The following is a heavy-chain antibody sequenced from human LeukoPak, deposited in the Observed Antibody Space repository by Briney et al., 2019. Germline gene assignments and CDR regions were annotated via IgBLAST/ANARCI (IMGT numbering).Heavy chain of an antibody. CDR3: AKVDGYGDFLDY. D-gene: IGHD4-17*01. Sequence: SETLSLTCTVSGGSISSYYWSWIRQPPGKGLEWIGYIYYSGSTNYNPSLKSRVTISVDTSKNQFSLKLSSVTAADTAVYYCAKVDGYGDFLDYWGQGTLVTVSS. CDR2: IYYSGST. J-gene: IGHJ4*02. CDR1: GGSISSYY. V-gene: IGHV4-59*01.